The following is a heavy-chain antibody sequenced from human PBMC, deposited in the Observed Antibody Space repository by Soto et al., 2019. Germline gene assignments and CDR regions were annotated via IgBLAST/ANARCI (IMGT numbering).Heavy chain of an antibody. J-gene: IGHJ5*02. CDR1: GGSISSSIYF. Sequence: SETLSLTCTVYGGSISSSIYFWGWIRQPPGKGLEWIGSIYYSGSTYYNPSLKSRVTVSVDTSKNQFSLKLSSVTAADTAVYYCARHPSDFWFDPWGQGTLVTVS. V-gene: IGHV4-39*01. CDR2: IYYSGST. CDR3: ARHPSDFWFDP. D-gene: IGHD2-21*02.